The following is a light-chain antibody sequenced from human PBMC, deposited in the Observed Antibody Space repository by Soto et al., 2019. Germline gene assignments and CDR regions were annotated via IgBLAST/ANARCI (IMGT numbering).Light chain of an antibody. Sequence: QSVLTQPPSASGSPGQSVTISCTGTSSDVGNYNSVSWYQHHPGKAPKLIIYEVTRRPSGVPDRFSGSKFANTASLTVSGLQAEDEADYYCSSYAGSNDYVFGSGTKLTVL. J-gene: IGLJ1*01. CDR1: SSDVGNYNS. CDR3: SSYAGSNDYV. V-gene: IGLV2-8*01. CDR2: EVT.